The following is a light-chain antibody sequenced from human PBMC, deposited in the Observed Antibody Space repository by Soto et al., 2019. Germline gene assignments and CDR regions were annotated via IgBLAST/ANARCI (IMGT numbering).Light chain of an antibody. CDR3: QQSSNIPWT. Sequence: IQLTQSPSSLSASVGDRVTVSCRSSQNIDNYLSWYVQRPGKAPELLVYSTSKLKSGVPSRFRGSGSGTDFSLTISSLQSEDFGTYYCQQSSNIPWTFGQGTKVEIK. CDR1: QNIDNY. V-gene: IGKV1-39*01. CDR2: STS. J-gene: IGKJ1*01.